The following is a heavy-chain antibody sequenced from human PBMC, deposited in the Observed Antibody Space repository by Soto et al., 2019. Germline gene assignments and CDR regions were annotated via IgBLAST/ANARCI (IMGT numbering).Heavy chain of an antibody. V-gene: IGHV1-69*01. Sequence: QVQLVQSGAEVKKPGSSVKVSCKASGGTFSRYAISWVRQAPGQGLEWMGGIIPIFGTANYAQKFLGRVTITADESTSTDYMELSSLRFEYTAVYYCARAIVGPTTTGWLDPWGQGTLVTVSS. CDR2: IIPIFGTA. CDR3: ARAIVGPTTTGWLDP. D-gene: IGHD1-26*01. CDR1: GGTFSRYA. J-gene: IGHJ5*02.